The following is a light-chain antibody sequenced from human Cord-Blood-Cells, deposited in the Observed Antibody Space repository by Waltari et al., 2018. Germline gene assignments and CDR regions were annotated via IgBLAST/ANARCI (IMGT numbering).Light chain of an antibody. CDR1: QSVSSN. V-gene: IGKV3-15*01. Sequence: EILMTLTSATTSAPPGARAPLSCRARQSVSSNLAWYQQKPGQAPRLLIYGASTRATGIPARFSGSGSGTEFTLTISSLQSEDFAVYYCQQYNNWPYTFGQGTKLEIK. CDR3: QQYNNWPYT. J-gene: IGKJ2*01. CDR2: GAS.